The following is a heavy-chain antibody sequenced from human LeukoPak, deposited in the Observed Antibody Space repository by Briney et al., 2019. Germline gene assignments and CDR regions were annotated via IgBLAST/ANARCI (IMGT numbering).Heavy chain of an antibody. V-gene: IGHV3-64D*06. CDR1: GFTFSSYA. J-gene: IGHJ4*02. CDR3: VKPLGYSGYGYSFDY. CDR2: ISSNGGST. Sequence: GGSLRLSCSASGFTFSSYAVHWVRQAPKKGLENVSAISSNGGSTYYADSVKGRFTISRDNSKNTLYLQMSSLRAEDTAVYYCVKPLGYSGYGYSFDYWGQGTLVTVSS. D-gene: IGHD5-12*01.